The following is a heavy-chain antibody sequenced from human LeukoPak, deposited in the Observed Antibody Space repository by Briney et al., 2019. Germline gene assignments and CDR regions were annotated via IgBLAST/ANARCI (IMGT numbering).Heavy chain of an antibody. CDR2: IYHSGST. CDR1: GYSISSGYY. CDR3: ARGKRWLQLAPLDY. D-gene: IGHD5-24*01. J-gene: IGHJ4*02. V-gene: IGHV4-38-2*02. Sequence: SETLSLTCTVSGYSISSGYYWGWIRQPPGKGLEWIGSIYHSGSTYYNPSLKSRVTISVDTSKNQFSLKLSSVTAADTAVYYCARGKRWLQLAPLDYWGQGTLVTVSS.